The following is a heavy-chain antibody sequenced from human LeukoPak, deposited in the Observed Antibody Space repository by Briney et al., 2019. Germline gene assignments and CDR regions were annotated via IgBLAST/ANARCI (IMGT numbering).Heavy chain of an antibody. CDR3: ANLHRDSDGYYYVDN. V-gene: IGHV4-4*07. D-gene: IGHD3-22*01. CDR2: IYTSGST. J-gene: IGHJ4*02. CDR1: GGSISNYY. Sequence: SETLSLTCSVSGGSISNYYWSWIRQPAGKGLEWIGRIYTSGSTKYNPSLKSRVTMPLDKSKNQFSLKLSSVIAADTAVYYCANLHRDSDGYYYVDNWGQGTLVTVSS.